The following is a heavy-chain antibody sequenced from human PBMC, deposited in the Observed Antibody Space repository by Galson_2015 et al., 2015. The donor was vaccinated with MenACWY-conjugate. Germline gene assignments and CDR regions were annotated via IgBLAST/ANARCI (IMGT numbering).Heavy chain of an antibody. CDR2: IYWDDDK. J-gene: IGHJ4*02. V-gene: IGHV2-5*02. CDR1: GFSLSTSGVG. D-gene: IGHD2-15*01. Sequence: PALVKPTQTLTLTCTFSGFSLSTSGVGVGWIRQPPGKALEWLALIYWDDDKRYSPSPRSRLTITKDTSKNHVVLTMTNMDPVDTATYYCSRTGATPGDYWGQGTLVTVSS. CDR3: SRTGATPGDY.